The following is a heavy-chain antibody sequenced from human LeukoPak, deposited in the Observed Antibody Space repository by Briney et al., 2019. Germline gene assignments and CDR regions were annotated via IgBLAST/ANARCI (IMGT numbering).Heavy chain of an antibody. V-gene: IGHV3-7*01. D-gene: IGHD5-18*01. CDR3: ARDRAREMVTTNINFDY. CDR1: GFTFSSYW. Sequence: GGSLRLSCAASGFTFSSYWMSWVRQAPGKGLEWVANIKQDGSEKYYVHSVKGRFTISRDNAKNSLYLQMNSLRAEDTAVYYCARDRAREMVTTNINFDYWGQGTLVTVSS. CDR2: IKQDGSEK. J-gene: IGHJ4*02.